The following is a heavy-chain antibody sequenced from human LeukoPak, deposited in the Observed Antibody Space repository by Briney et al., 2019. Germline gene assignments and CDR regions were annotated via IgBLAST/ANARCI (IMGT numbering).Heavy chain of an antibody. CDR1: GYTFTGYY. CDR2: INPNSGGT. Sequence: GASVKVSFKASGYTFTGYYMHWARQAPGQGLEWMGWINPNSGGTNYAQKFQGRGTMTRDTSTSTVYMELSSLRSEGTAVYYCARGGGAAVAGFAHDYWGQGTLVTVSS. V-gene: IGHV1-2*02. CDR3: ARGGGAAVAGFAHDY. D-gene: IGHD6-19*01. J-gene: IGHJ4*02.